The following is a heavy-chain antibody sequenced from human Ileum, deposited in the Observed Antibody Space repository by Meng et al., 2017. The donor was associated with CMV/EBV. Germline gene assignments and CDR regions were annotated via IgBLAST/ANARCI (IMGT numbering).Heavy chain of an antibody. CDR2: INPNSGDT. V-gene: IGHV1-2*02. D-gene: IGHD1-7*01. J-gene: IGHJ1*01. Sequence: ASVKVSCKASGYTFTGYYIHWVRQAPGQGLEWMGWINPNSGDTKYAQKFQGRVTMTRDTSISTAYMELSSLRSDDTAVYYCARERELQGQVDYFQYWGQGTLVTVSS. CDR3: ARERELQGQVDYFQY. CDR1: GYTFTGYY.